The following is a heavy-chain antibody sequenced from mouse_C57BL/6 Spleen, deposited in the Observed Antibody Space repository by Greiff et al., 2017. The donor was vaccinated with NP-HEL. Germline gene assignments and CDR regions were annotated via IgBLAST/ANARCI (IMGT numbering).Heavy chain of an antibody. Sequence: QVQLQQSGAELVKPGASVKISCKASGYAFSSYWMNWVKQRPGKGLEWIGQIYPGDGDTNYNGKFKGKATLTADKSSSTAYMQLSSLTSEDSAVYFCASGNLLLAMDYWGQGTSVTVSS. CDR3: ASGNLLLAMDY. D-gene: IGHD2-1*01. J-gene: IGHJ4*01. CDR2: IYPGDGDT. V-gene: IGHV1-80*01. CDR1: GYAFSSYW.